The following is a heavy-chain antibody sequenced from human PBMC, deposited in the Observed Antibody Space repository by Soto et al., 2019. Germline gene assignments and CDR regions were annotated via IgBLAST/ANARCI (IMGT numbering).Heavy chain of an antibody. CDR1: GGSISSYY. J-gene: IGHJ5*02. D-gene: IGHD2-2*01. CDR3: AREKWGDQGGSDWFDP. Sequence: SETLSLTCTVSGGSISSYYWSWIRQPAGKGLEWIGRIYTSVSTNHNPSLKSRVTMSVDTSKNQFSLKLSSVTAADTAVYYCAREKWGDQGGSDWFDPWGQGTLVTVSS. V-gene: IGHV4-4*07. CDR2: IYTSVST.